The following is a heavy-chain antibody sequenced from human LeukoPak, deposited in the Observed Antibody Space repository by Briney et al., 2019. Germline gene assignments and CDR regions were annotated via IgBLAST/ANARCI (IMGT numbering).Heavy chain of an antibody. J-gene: IGHJ4*02. D-gene: IGHD3-10*01. CDR2: ISWGGGST. Sequence: GGSLRLSCAASGFTFDDYAMHWVRQAPGKGLEWVSLISWGGGSTYYADSVKGRFTISRDNSKNSLYLHMNSLRAEDTALYYCAKDRSGNSYGHFDYWGQGTLVTVSS. V-gene: IGHV3-43D*04. CDR1: GFTFDDYA. CDR3: AKDRSGNSYGHFDY.